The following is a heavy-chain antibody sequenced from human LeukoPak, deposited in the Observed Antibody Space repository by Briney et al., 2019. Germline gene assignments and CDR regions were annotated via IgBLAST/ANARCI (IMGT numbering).Heavy chain of an antibody. V-gene: IGHV3-23*01. Sequence: GGSLRLSCAASGFTFSSYAMSWVRQAPGKGLEWVSAISGSGGSTYYADSVKGRFTISRDNSKNTLYLQMNSLRAEDTAVYYCAKESTVTKAPNWYFDLWGRGTLVTVSS. CDR1: GFTFSSYA. CDR2: ISGSGGST. D-gene: IGHD4-17*01. CDR3: AKESTVTKAPNWYFDL. J-gene: IGHJ2*01.